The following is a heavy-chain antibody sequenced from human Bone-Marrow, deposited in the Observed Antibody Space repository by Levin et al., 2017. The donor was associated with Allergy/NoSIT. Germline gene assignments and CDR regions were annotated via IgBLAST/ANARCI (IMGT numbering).Heavy chain of an antibody. Sequence: GGSLRLSCAASGFTFSSYSMTWVRQVPGKGLEWLSSISNTGGSTYYAASVKGRSTISSDNSQTTLYLQMDSPRAEDSALYHWAKYEPAAWGSYMHRWDYWCHGTLVAVAS. V-gene: IGHV3-23*01. D-gene: IGHD3-16*01. CDR2: ISNTGGST. J-gene: IGHJ4*01. CDR1: GFTFSSYS. CDR3: AKYEPAAWGSYMHRWDY.